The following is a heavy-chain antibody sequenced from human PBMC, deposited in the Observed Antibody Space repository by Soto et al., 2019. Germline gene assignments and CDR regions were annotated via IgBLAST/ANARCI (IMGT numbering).Heavy chain of an antibody. V-gene: IGHV3-23*01. CDR3: ARSKHSRGYGDYVAGAFDI. D-gene: IGHD4-17*01. Sequence: EVQLLESGGGLVQPGGSLRLSCAASGFTFSSYAMSWVRQAPGKGLEWVSAISGSGGSTYYAHSVKGRFTISRDHYDNTLYLQMNSLRDEDTDVYYCARSKHSRGYGDYVAGAFDIWGQGTMVTVSS. CDR1: GFTFSSYA. CDR2: ISGSGGST. J-gene: IGHJ3*02.